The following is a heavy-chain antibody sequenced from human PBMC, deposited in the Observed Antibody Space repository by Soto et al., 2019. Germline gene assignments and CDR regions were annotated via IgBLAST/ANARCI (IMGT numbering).Heavy chain of an antibody. Sequence: QVQLQESGPGLVKPSQTLSLTCTVSGGSISSGGYYWSWIRQHPGKGLEWIGYIYYSGSTYYNPSLKSRVTISVDTSKNQFSLKLSSVTAADTAVYYCARDRRYYYGSGRTSYYYYGMDVWGQGTAVTVSS. V-gene: IGHV4-31*03. CDR2: IYYSGST. D-gene: IGHD3-10*01. J-gene: IGHJ6*02. CDR3: ARDRRYYYGSGRTSYYYYGMDV. CDR1: GGSISSGGYY.